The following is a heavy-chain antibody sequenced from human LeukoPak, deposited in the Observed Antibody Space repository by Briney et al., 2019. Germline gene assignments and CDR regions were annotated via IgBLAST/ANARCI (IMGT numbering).Heavy chain of an antibody. CDR2: IKSKSDGGTT. D-gene: IGHD1-26*01. CDR1: GFTVGSNY. V-gene: IGHV3-15*01. Sequence: PGGSLRLSCAASGFTVGSNYMSWVRQAPGKGLEWVGHIKSKSDGGTTDCSATVKGRFAISRDDSRTTLFLQMNSLQTDDTAVYYCTTWDGVDWGQGTMVTVSS. J-gene: IGHJ3*01. CDR3: TTWDGVD.